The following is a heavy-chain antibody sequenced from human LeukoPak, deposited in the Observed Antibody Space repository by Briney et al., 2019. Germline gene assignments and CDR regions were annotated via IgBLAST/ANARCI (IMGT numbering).Heavy chain of an antibody. V-gene: IGHV3-23*03. CDR2: IYSGGST. Sequence: GGSLRLSCAASGFTFSSSAMSWVRQVPAKGLEWVSVIYSGGSTYYADSVKGRFTISRDNSKNTLYLHMNSLRAEDAAVYYCAKVGTYSNLYYFDYWGQGTLVTVSS. D-gene: IGHD4-11*01. CDR3: AKVGTYSNLYYFDY. J-gene: IGHJ4*02. CDR1: GFTFSSSA.